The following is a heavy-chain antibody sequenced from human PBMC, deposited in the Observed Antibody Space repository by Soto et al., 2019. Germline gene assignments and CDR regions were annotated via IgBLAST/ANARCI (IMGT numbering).Heavy chain of an antibody. CDR2: ISYDGSNK. Sequence: GGSLRLSCAASGFTFSSYGMHWVRQAPGKGLEWVAVISYDGSNKYYADSVKGRFTISRDNSKNTLYLQMNSLRAEDTAVYYCAKGYDYVVYNWFDPWGQGTLVTVSS. CDR1: GFTFSSYG. V-gene: IGHV3-30*18. J-gene: IGHJ5*02. D-gene: IGHD3-16*01. CDR3: AKGYDYVVYNWFDP.